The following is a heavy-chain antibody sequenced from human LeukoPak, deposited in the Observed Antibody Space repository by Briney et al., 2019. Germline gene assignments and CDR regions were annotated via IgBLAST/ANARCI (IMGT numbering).Heavy chain of an antibody. CDR2: IYSGGTT. J-gene: IGHJ4*02. V-gene: IGHV3-53*01. Sequence: GGTLRLSRAACGFTHSRSYMIWVRQARAKGLEWVSVIYSGGTTYYANSVKGRFTISRDNSKNTLYLQMTSLIAEDTAVYYCAREKQLDCAAEYWGQGALFTVSS. CDR1: GFTHSRSY. CDR3: AREKQLDCAAEY. D-gene: IGHD6-13*01.